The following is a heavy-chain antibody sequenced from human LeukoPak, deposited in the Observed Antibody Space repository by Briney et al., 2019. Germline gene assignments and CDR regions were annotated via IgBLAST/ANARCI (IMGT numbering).Heavy chain of an antibody. Sequence: GGSLRLSCAASGFTFNNYATIWVRQAPGKGLEGGSVISGKRGSTSYADSVNGRFTISRDNAENTLSLQMNSLSVEDSAVYYCAKATTVTAQSLLDSWGQGTLVTVS. J-gene: IGHJ4*02. CDR1: GFTFNNYA. D-gene: IGHD4-17*01. CDR3: AKATTVTAQSLLDS. CDR2: ISGKRGST. V-gene: IGHV3-23*01.